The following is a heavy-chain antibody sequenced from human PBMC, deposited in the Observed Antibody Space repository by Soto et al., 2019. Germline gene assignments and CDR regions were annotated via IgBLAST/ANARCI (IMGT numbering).Heavy chain of an antibody. CDR1: GFTFSRYG. V-gene: IGHV3-30*18. Sequence: QVPLVESGGGVVQPGRSLRISCAASGFTFSRYGMHWVRQAPGKGLELVAGISYAGSNKYYADSVKFRFAISIDNYKKTLYLQMNSKRAEDTPVYYCEKRSGSGYDILTGYYGAYYYYGMDGWGQGTTVTVSS. CDR2: ISYAGSNK. D-gene: IGHD3-9*01. J-gene: IGHJ6*02. CDR3: EKRSGSGYDILTGYYGAYYYYGMDG.